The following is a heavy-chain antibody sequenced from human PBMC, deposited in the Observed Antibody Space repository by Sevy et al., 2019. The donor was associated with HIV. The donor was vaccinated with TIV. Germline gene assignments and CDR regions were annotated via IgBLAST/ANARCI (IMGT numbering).Heavy chain of an antibody. D-gene: IGHD3-16*02. CDR3: ARDRGRLRLGELSSQRRGFDP. CDR2: INPSGGST. V-gene: IGHV1-46*01. J-gene: IGHJ5*02. CDR1: GYTFTSYY. Sequence: ASVKVSCKASGYTFTSYYMHWVRQAPGQGLEWMGIINPSGGSTSYAQKFQGRVTMTRDTSTRTVYMGLSSLRSEDTAVYYCARDRGRLRLGELSSQRRGFDPWGQGTLVTVSS.